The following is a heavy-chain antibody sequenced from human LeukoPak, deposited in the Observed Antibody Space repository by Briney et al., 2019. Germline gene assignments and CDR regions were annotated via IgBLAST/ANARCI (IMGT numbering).Heavy chain of an antibody. V-gene: IGHV3-30*04. Sequence: GGSLRLSCAASGFTFSSYAMHWVRQAPGKGLEWVAVISYDGSNKYYADSVKGRFTISRDNSKNTLYLQMNSLRAEDTAVYYCARDEVETGAHWFDPWGQGTLVTVSS. CDR2: ISYDGSNK. D-gene: IGHD1-14*01. J-gene: IGHJ5*02. CDR3: ARDEVETGAHWFDP. CDR1: GFTFSSYA.